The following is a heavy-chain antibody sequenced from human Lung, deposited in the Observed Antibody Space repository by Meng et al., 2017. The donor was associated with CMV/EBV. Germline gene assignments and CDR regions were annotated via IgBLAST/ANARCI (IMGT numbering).Heavy chain of an antibody. CDR3: ARAPGAARSEYGMDV. D-gene: IGHD6-6*01. Sequence: GESLKISCAASGFTFSSYWMHWVRQAPGKGLEWVSFISSSSSYIYYGDSVKGRFTISRDNAKNSLYLQMNSLRAEDTAVYYRARAPGAARSEYGMDVWGQGTTVTVSS. V-gene: IGHV3-21*01. J-gene: IGHJ6*02. CDR2: ISSSSSYI. CDR1: GFTFSSYW.